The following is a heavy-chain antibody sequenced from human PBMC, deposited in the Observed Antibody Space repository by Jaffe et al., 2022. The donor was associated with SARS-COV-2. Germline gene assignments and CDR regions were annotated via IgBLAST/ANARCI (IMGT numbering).Heavy chain of an antibody. J-gene: IGHJ4*02. Sequence: QVQLVESGGGVVQPGRSLRLSCAASGFTFSGYGMHWVRQAPGKGLEWVALIRYDGSNKYYADSVQGRFTISRDSSRNTLYLQMNSLRAEDTAVYYCARARNTWTQTYLDYWGQGSLVTVSS. CDR1: GFTFSGYG. D-gene: IGHD1-1*01. CDR3: ARARNTWTQTYLDY. V-gene: IGHV3-33*01. CDR2: IRYDGSNK.